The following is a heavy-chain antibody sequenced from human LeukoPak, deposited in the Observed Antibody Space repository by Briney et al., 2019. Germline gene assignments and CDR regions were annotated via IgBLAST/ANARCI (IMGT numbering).Heavy chain of an antibody. CDR2: MYRGAAGTP. CDR3: ARGTYFYEDSGFYLDS. V-gene: IGHV3-53*01. CDR1: GFIDSDSY. D-gene: IGHD3-22*01. J-gene: IGHJ4*02. Sequence: GGPLSLVCEVSGFIDSDSYMIWVPQSTGKGLECVSFMYRGAAGTPYYADSVKGRFSISRDKSKNMVYLQMSSLRAEGTAVYYCARGTYFYEDSGFYLDSGGLGTLVTVSS.